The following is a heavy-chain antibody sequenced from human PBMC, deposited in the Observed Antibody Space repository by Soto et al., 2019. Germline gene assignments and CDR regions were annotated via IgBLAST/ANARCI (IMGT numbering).Heavy chain of an antibody. CDR3: ARDGGRHSEGIDY. Sequence: QVQLVQSGAEVKKPGSSVKVSCKASGGTFSSYSINWVRQAPGQGLEWMGEIIPIFGRANYAEKFQGTVTITADESTSTTYMALSSLRSEDTAVYYCARDGGRHSEGIDYWGQGTLVTVSS. CDR1: GGTFSSYS. CDR2: IIPIFGRA. V-gene: IGHV1-69*01. J-gene: IGHJ4*02. D-gene: IGHD1-26*01.